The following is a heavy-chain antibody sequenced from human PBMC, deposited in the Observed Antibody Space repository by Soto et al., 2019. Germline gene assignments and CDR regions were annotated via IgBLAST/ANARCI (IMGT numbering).Heavy chain of an antibody. Sequence: EVQILESGGALIQPGGSLIISCAASGFTSSMTWVRQAPGKGLEWVSASDFSGRLTYYADSVKGRFTIFRDTSVNTLFLQMNSLRTEDTAVYYCANILVGQWLVPGGYWGPGTLVTVSS. CDR3: ANILVGQWLVPGGY. CDR2: SDFSGRLT. CDR1: GFTSS. J-gene: IGHJ4*02. D-gene: IGHD6-19*01. V-gene: IGHV3-23*01.